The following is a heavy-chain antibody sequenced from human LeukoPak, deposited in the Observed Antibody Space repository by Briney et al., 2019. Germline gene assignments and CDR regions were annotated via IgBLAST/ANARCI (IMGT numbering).Heavy chain of an antibody. Sequence: SETLSLTCTVSGGSISSGSYYWSWIRQPAGKGLEWIGRIYTSGSTNYNPSLKSRVTISVDTSKNQFSLKLSSVTAADTAVYYCARDGTGYSGYGYFQHWGQGTLVTVSS. CDR1: GGSISSGSYY. D-gene: IGHD5-12*01. CDR2: IYTSGST. CDR3: ARDGTGYSGYGYFQH. J-gene: IGHJ1*01. V-gene: IGHV4-61*02.